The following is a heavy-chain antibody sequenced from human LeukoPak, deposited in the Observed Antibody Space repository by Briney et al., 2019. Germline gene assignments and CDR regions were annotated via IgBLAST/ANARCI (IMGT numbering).Heavy chain of an antibody. CDR1: GFPVSSNY. V-gene: IGHV3-53*01. J-gene: IGHJ4*02. D-gene: IGHD5-12*01. CDR2: SGSGGST. Sequence: PGGALVLSCAGSGFPVSSNYMTWVRQAPGKGLEGVSAISGSGGSTYYADSVKGRFTISRDNSKNTLYLQMNSLRAEDTAVYYCARLRGYSGYEFFDYWGQGTLVTVSS. CDR3: ARLRGYSGYEFFDY.